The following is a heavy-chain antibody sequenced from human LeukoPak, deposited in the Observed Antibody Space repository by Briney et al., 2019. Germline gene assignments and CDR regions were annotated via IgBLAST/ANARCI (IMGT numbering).Heavy chain of an antibody. CDR3: ARARYCSSATCFWNY. J-gene: IGHJ4*02. V-gene: IGHV4-59*11. CDR2: ISYSESH. D-gene: IGHD2-2*01. Sequence: SETLSLTCTVSRGTINYHYWRWLRQPPGKGLEWIGYISYSESHNHNPSLKGRVTILVDTSKNKLYLNLSSVTAADTAVYYCARARYCSSATCFWNYGAQGTLFTVS. CDR1: RGTINYHY.